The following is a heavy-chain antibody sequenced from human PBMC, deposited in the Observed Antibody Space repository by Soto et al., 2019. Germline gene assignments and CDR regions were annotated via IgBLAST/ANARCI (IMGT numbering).Heavy chain of an antibody. CDR3: ARPEYSSSSYGMDV. D-gene: IGHD6-6*01. CDR2: ISSSSSYI. Sequence: GGSLRLSCAGSGFTSRNYSMSWVRQAPGKGLEWVSYISSSSSYIYYADSVKGRFTISRDNAKNSLYLQMNSLRDEDTAVYYCARPEYSSSSYGMDVWGQGTTVTVSS. V-gene: IGHV3-48*02. CDR1: GFTSRNYS. J-gene: IGHJ6*02.